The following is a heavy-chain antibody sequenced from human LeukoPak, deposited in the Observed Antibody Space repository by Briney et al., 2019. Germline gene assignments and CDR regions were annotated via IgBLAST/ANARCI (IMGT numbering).Heavy chain of an antibody. CDR2: IKQDGSEK. J-gene: IGHJ4*02. V-gene: IGHV3-7*01. Sequence: GGSLRLSCAASGFTLSTYWMSWVRQAPGKGLEWVANIKQDGSEKYYVDSVKGRFTISRDNAKNSLYLQMNSLRAEDTAVYYCARDSFAYYYDSSGFDYWGQGTLVTVSS. D-gene: IGHD3-22*01. CDR1: GFTLSTYW. CDR3: ARDSFAYYYDSSGFDY.